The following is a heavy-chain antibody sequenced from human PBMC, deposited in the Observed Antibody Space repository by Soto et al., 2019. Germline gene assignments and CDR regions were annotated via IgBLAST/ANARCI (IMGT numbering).Heavy chain of an antibody. CDR3: AKARSYAGHMVTNYYMAV. CDR1: GDSVSSCCFY. J-gene: IGHJ6*03. V-gene: IGHV4-39*01. CDR2: IHYSGST. D-gene: IGHD2-8*01. Sequence: QLEESGPGLVQPSETLSLTCTVSGDSVSSCCFYWAWIRQPPGKGLEWVGSIHYSGSTYYSWPLRSRGTRSVDTSNNQLSLRLTFVTAAETVVYYLAKARSYAGHMVTNYYMAVWGEGTPVTVSS.